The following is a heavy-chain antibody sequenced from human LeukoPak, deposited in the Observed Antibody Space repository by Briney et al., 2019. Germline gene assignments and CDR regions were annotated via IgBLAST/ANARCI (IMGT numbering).Heavy chain of an antibody. CDR1: GFTFSSYG. CDR2: ISGSGGNT. V-gene: IGHV3-23*01. J-gene: IGHJ4*02. D-gene: IGHD6-13*01. CDR3: AKGVTAAAPYYFDY. Sequence: TGGSLRLSCAASGFTFSSYGMSWVRQAPGKGLEWVSTISGSGGNTYYADSVKGRFTISRDNSENTLYLQMNSLRAEDTALYYCAKGVTAAAPYYFDYWGQGTLVTVSS.